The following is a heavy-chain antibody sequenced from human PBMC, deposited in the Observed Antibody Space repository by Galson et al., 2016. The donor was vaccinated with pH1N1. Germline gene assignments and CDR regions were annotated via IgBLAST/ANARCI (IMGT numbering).Heavy chain of an antibody. D-gene: IGHD5-18*01. Sequence: SLRLSCAASRFTFSSYAVHWVRQAPGKGLVWVSYIKSDGSGTGYADSVKGRFTISRDNAKNTVYVQMNSLRAEDTAVYYCVRGYGPTPAENYWGQGTLVTVSS. CDR1: RFTFSSYA. V-gene: IGHV3-74*01. CDR3: VRGYGPTPAENY. CDR2: IKSDGSGT. J-gene: IGHJ4*02.